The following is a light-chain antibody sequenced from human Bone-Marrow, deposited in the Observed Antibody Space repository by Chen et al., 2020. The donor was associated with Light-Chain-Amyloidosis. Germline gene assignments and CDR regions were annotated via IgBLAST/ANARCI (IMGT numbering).Light chain of an antibody. V-gene: IGLV3-25*03. Sequence: SYELTQPPSVSVSPGQTARITCSGDDLPTKYAYWYQQKPGQAPVLDIHRDTERPSGISERFSGSSSRTTATLTISGVQAEDEADYHCQSADSSGTYEVIFGGGTKLTVL. CDR2: RDT. CDR1: DLPTKY. J-gene: IGLJ2*01. CDR3: QSADSSGTYEVI.